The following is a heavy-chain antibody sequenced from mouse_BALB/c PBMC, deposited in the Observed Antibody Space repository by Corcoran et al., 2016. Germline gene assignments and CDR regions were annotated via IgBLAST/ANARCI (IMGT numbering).Heavy chain of an antibody. Sequence: VQLQQSGAELMKPGASVKISCKATGYTFSSYWIEWVKQSHGKSLEWIGGINPNNGGTSYNQKFKGKATLTVDKSSSTAYMELRSLTSEDSAVYYCATGYYFDYWGQGTTLTVSS. CDR3: ATGYYFDY. J-gene: IGHJ2*01. CDR2: INPNNGGT. V-gene: IGHV1-18*01. D-gene: IGHD4-1*01. CDR1: GYTFSSYW.